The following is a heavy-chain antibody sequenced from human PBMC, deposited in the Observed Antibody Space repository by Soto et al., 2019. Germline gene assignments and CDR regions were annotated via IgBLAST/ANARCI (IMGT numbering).Heavy chain of an antibody. V-gene: IGHV3-30-3*01. D-gene: IGHD4-17*01. CDR3: ARDTAGNYGDYEGYFDY. CDR1: GFTFSSYA. J-gene: IGHJ4*02. Sequence: GSLRLSCAASGFTFSSYAMHWVRQAPGKGLEWVAVISYDGSNKYYADSVKGRFTISRDNSKNTLYLQMNSLRAEDTAVYYCARDTAGNYGDYEGYFDYWGQGTLVTVSS. CDR2: ISYDGSNK.